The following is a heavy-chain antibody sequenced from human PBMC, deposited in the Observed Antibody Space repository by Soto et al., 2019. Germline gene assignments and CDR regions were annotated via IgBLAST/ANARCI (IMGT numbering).Heavy chain of an antibody. J-gene: IGHJ4*02. V-gene: IGHV1-18*01. CDR2: ISAYNGNT. Sequence: ASVKVSCKASGYTFTSYGISWVRQAPGQGLEWMGWISAYNGNTNYAQKLQGRVTMTTDTSTSTAYMELRSLRSDDTAVYYCARDRIKDIVLVPAASRPKYYFDYWGQGTLVTVSS. D-gene: IGHD2-2*01. CDR1: GYTFTSYG. CDR3: ARDRIKDIVLVPAASRPKYYFDY.